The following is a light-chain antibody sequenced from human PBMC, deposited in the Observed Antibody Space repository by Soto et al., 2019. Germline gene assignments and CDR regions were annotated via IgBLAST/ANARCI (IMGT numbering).Light chain of an antibody. CDR2: GAS. J-gene: IGKJ5*01. CDR3: QQYGSSPLVT. CDR1: QSVSSSY. V-gene: IGKV3-20*01. Sequence: EIVLTQSPGTLSLSPGERATLSCRASQSVSSSYLAWYQQKPGQAPRLLIYGASSRATGIPDRFSGSWSGTAFTITISRLEPEDFAVYYCQQYGSSPLVTFGQGARLEIK.